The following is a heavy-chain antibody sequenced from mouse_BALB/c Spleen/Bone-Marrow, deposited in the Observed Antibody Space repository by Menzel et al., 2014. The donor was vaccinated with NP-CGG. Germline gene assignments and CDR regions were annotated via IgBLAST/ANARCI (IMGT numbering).Heavy chain of an antibody. J-gene: IGHJ3*01. CDR1: GFAFSSYD. CDR3: GRQCPYYGKGCAY. CDR2: ISSGGGNT. D-gene: IGHD2-10*01. V-gene: IGHV5-12-1*01. Sequence: DVMLVESGGGLVKPGGSLKLSCAASGFAFSSYDMSWDRQTPGKRLEWVAYISSGGGNTYYPDTVKGRFTLSRDNAENTLYLQMSSLKSGDTSMYCCGRQCPYYGKGCAYRGHRTRVTVSA.